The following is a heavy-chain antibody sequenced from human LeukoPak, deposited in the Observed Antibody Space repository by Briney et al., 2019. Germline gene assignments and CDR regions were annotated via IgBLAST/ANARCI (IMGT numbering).Heavy chain of an antibody. D-gene: IGHD1-26*01. CDR3: ARDESGSYTY. Sequence: ASVKVSFKASGYAFTASYMHWVRQAPGQGLEWMGLINPNSGGTNYAQKFQGRVTMTRDTSISTAYMELSRLTSDDTAVYYCARDESGSYTYWGQGTLVTVSS. J-gene: IGHJ4*02. CDR2: INPNSGGT. CDR1: GYAFTASY. V-gene: IGHV1-2*02.